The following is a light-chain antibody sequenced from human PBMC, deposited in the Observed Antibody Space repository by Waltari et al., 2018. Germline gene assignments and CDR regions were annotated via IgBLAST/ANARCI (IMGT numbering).Light chain of an antibody. V-gene: IGKV1-NL1*01. CDR1: QGISTS. Sequence: DIQMTQFPSSLSASVGDRVTITCRASQGISTSLTWYQQKPGKAPKPLRHTTSRLDSGVPSRFSGSASGTDYTLTISSLQPEDFATYYCQQYYSTPLTFGGGTKVEI. J-gene: IGKJ4*01. CDR3: QQYYSTPLT. CDR2: TTS.